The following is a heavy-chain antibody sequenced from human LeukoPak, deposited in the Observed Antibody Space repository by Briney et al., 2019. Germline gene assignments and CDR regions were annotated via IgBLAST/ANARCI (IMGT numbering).Heavy chain of an antibody. CDR2: IRSKAYGETA. CDR1: GFTFGDYA. D-gene: IGHD1-1*01. V-gene: IGHV3-49*03. CDR3: TRDRGAYNLYDY. Sequence: GGSLRLSCTASGFTFGDYAMSWIRQAPGKGLEWVGFIRSKAYGETADYAASVKGRFIISRDDSKAIAYLQMNSLKTEDTAVYHCTRDRGAYNLYDYWGQGTLVTVSS. J-gene: IGHJ4*02.